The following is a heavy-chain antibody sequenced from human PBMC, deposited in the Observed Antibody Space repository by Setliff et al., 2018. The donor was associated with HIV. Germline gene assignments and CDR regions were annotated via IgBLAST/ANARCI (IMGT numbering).Heavy chain of an antibody. CDR1: GGTFSSYG. CDR2: STPLLDTT. Sequence: SVKVSCKASGGTFSSYGITWVRQAPGQGLEWMGGSTPLLDTTNYAQKFQGRVTITTDTSVSTAYLELGSLRSDDTAVYYCATPMFPNYHDNSVLIDWGQGTPVTVSS. CDR3: ATPMFPNYHDNSVLID. J-gene: IGHJ1*01. V-gene: IGHV1-69*05. D-gene: IGHD3-22*01.